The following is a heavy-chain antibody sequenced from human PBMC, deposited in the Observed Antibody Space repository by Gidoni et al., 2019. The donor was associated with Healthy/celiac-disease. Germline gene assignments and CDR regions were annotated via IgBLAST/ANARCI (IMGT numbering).Heavy chain of an antibody. Sequence: QVQLQESGPGLVKPSQTLSLTCTVPGGSIRSVDYYWRWIRPPPGRGLEWIGYIYYRGSTYYNPSLKSRVTISVDTSKNQFSLKLSSVTAADTAVYYCASETSNYYYYGMDVWGQGTTVTVSS. CDR2: IYYRGST. CDR3: ASETSNYYYYGMDV. V-gene: IGHV4-30-4*01. J-gene: IGHJ6*02. D-gene: IGHD1-7*01. CDR1: GGSIRSVDYY.